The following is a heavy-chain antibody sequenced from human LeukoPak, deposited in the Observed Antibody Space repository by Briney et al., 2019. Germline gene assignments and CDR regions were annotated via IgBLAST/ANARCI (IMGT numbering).Heavy chain of an antibody. CDR3: TTGQKQGVAVAGTAGFDY. V-gene: IGHV3-15*01. D-gene: IGHD6-19*01. J-gene: IGHJ4*02. CDR1: GFTFSNAW. CDR2: IKSQTDGGTT. Sequence: PGGSLKLSCAASGFTFSNAWMSWVRQAPGKGLEWVGRIKSQTDGGTTDYAAPVEGRFTISRDDSKNTLFLQMNSLKAEDTAVYSCTTGQKQGVAVAGTAGFDYRGQGTLVTVSS.